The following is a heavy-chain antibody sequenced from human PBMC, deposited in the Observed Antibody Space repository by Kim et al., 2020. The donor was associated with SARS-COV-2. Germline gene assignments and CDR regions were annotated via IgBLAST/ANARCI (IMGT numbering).Heavy chain of an antibody. CDR1: GYSFTSYW. Sequence: GESLKISCKGSGYSFTSYWIVWVRQMPGKGLEWMGIIYPGDSDTRYSPSFQGQVTISADKSISTAYLQWSSLKASDTAMYYCAGRGSWYSGGYYYYGMDVWGQGTTVTVSS. CDR3: AGRGSWYSGGYYYYGMDV. V-gene: IGHV5-51*01. CDR2: IYPGDSDT. D-gene: IGHD6-13*01. J-gene: IGHJ6*02.